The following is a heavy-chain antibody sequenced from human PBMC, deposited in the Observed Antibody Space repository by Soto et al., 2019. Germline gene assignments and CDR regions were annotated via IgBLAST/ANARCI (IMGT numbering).Heavy chain of an antibody. J-gene: IGHJ4*02. CDR3: ASGASRWYPYFFDS. V-gene: IGHV1-69*01. D-gene: IGHD6-13*01. CDR1: EGTFNSYA. CDR2: ITPYYNTL. Sequence: QAQVVQSGAEVSKPGSSVKLSCKASEGTFNSYAIAWVRQSPGQGLEWMGGITPYYNTLNYAQKFQDRVTITADDSTNTVYMELSSLRSDDTAVYFCASGASRWYPYFFDSWAQGTLVTVSS.